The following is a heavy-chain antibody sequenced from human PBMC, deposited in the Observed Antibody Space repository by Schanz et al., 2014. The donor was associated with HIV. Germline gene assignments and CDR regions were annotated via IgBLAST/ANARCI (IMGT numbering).Heavy chain of an antibody. CDR2: ISFDGSNK. D-gene: IGHD6-6*01. CDR3: AKAEAVIAARPGGFDY. CDR1: GFTFSRYA. J-gene: IGHJ4*02. Sequence: QVQLVESGGGVVQPGRSLRLSCAASGFTFSRYAMHWVRQPPGKGLDWVAVISFDGSNKYYADSVKGRFTISRDDSRNTLFLQMNSLRAADTAVYYCAKAEAVIAARPGGFDYWGQGTLVTVSS. V-gene: IGHV3-30-3*01.